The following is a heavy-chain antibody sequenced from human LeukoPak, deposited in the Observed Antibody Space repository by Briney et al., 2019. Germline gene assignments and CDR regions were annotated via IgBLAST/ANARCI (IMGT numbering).Heavy chain of an antibody. J-gene: IGHJ4*02. Sequence: GGSLRLSCAASGFTFSYYSMNWVRQAPGKGLEWVSYISNSSSTIYYADSVKGRFTISRDNAKNSLYLQMNGLRAEDTAVYYCARTIACDYWGQGTLVAVSS. D-gene: IGHD6-13*01. CDR1: GFTFSYYS. V-gene: IGHV3-48*01. CDR2: ISNSSSTI. CDR3: ARTIACDY.